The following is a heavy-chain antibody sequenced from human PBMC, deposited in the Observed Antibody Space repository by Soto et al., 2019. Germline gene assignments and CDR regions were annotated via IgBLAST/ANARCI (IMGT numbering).Heavy chain of an antibody. CDR3: ARYAYGTPSGPHYFAF. J-gene: IGHJ4*02. CDR1: GDSVSSNSAA. V-gene: IGHV6-1*01. CDR2: TYYRSKWYN. Sequence: SQTLSLTCAISGDSVSSNSAAWNWIRQSPSRGLEWLGRTYYRSKWYNDYAVSVKSRITINPDTSKNQFSLQLNSVTPEDTAVYYCARYAYGTPSGPHYFAFWGQGTLVTVSS. D-gene: IGHD2-8*01.